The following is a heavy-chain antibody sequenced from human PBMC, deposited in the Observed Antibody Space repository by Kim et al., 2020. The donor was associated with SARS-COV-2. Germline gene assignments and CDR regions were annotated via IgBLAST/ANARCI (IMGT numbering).Heavy chain of an antibody. Sequence: GGSLRLSCAASGFTFSSYSMNWVRQAPGKGLEWVSSISSSSSYIYYADSVKGRFTISRDNAKNSLYLQMNSLRAEDTAVYYCASVVSSSWYLDAFDIWGQGTMVTVSS. J-gene: IGHJ3*02. CDR3: ASVVSSSWYLDAFDI. CDR2: ISSSSSYI. CDR1: GFTFSSYS. D-gene: IGHD6-13*01. V-gene: IGHV3-21*01.